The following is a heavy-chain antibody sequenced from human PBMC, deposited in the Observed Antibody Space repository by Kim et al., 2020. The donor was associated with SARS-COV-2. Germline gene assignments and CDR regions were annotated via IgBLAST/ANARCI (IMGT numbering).Heavy chain of an antibody. CDR1: GFTFSSSW. CDR3: ARNNDGSRYGVGWFAP. J-gene: IGHJ5*02. V-gene: IGHV3-7*01. CDR2: IKEDGSES. D-gene: IGHD5-18*01. Sequence: GGSLRLSCAASGFTFSSSWMTWVRQAPGKGLEWVANIKEDGSESYYVDSVKGRFTMSTDKVRNSLLLQMKSLRVEDTAVYFCARNNDGSRYGVGWFAPWGQGTVVTVSS.